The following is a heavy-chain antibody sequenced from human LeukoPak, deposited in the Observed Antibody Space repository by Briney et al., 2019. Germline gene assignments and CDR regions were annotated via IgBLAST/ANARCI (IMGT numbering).Heavy chain of an antibody. CDR1: GGSISNTNYY. CDR2: IYYTGTT. J-gene: IGHJ4*02. D-gene: IGHD6-13*01. Sequence: PSETLSLTCSVSGGSISNTNYYWAWIRQPPGRGLEWIGSIYYTGTTFDNPSLKSRVTLSVDTSKNQFSLRLTSVTAADTAFYYCAREEYSSDWYGHDSWGQGTLVTVSS. CDR3: AREEYSSDWYGHDS. V-gene: IGHV4-39*07.